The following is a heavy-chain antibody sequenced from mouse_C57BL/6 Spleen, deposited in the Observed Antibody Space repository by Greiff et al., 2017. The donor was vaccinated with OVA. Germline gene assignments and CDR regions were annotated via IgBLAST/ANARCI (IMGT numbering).Heavy chain of an antibody. CDR2: IDPENGDT. CDR1: GFNIKDDY. Sequence: VQLQQSGAELVRPGASVKLSCTASGFNIKDDYMPWVKQRPEQGLEWIGWIDPENGDTEYASKFQGKATITADTSSNTAYLQLSSLTSEDTAVYYCTGGITTVVATRYFDVWGTGTTVTVSS. V-gene: IGHV14-4*01. D-gene: IGHD1-1*01. CDR3: TGGITTVVATRYFDV. J-gene: IGHJ1*03.